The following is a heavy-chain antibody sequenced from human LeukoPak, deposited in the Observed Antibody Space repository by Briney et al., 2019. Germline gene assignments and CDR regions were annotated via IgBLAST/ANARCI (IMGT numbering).Heavy chain of an antibody. J-gene: IGHJ5*02. V-gene: IGHV1-8*01. D-gene: IGHD4-23*01. CDR1: GYTFTTYD. Sequence: ASVKVSCKASGYTFTTYDINWARQATGQGLELMGWMNPNSGNTGYAQKFQGMGNMTRNTSIRTAYTELRRLRSEDTAVYSCARGPNNSDGGNSGSAWFDPWGQGTLVTVSS. CDR2: MNPNSGNT. CDR3: ARGPNNSDGGNSGSAWFDP.